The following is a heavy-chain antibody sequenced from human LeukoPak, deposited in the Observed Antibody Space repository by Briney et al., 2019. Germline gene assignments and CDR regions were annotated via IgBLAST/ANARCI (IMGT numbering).Heavy chain of an antibody. CDR1: GFTFDDYG. J-gene: IGHJ4*02. Sequence: GGSLRLSCAASGFTFDDYGMSWVRQAPGKGLEWVSGINWNGGSTGYAESVKGRFTISRDNAKNSLYLQMNSLRAEDTALYYCARVAGYNWNRPDFDYWGQGTLVTVSS. D-gene: IGHD1-20*01. CDR2: INWNGGST. CDR3: ARVAGYNWNRPDFDY. V-gene: IGHV3-20*04.